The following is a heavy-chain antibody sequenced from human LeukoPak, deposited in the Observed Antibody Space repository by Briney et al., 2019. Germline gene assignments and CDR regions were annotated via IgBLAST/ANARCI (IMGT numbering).Heavy chain of an antibody. D-gene: IGHD3-22*01. CDR2: VDPEDGET. J-gene: IGHJ4*02. V-gene: IGHV1-69-2*01. CDR3: ATSGDYDSSGYRIFDY. Sequence: ASVTVSCKVSGYTFTDYYMHWVHQAPGKGLEWMGLVDPEDGETIYAEKFQGRVTITADTSTDTAYMELSSLRSEDTAVYYCATSGDYDSSGYRIFDYWGQGTLVTVSS. CDR1: GYTFTDYY.